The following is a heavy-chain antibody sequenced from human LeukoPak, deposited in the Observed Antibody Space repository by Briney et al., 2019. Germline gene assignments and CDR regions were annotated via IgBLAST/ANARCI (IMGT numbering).Heavy chain of an antibody. V-gene: IGHV4-30-4*01. CDR2: IYYSGST. Sequence: PSQTLSLTCTVSGGSISSGDYYWSWLRQPPGKGLEWIGYIYYSGSTYYNPSLKSRVTISVDTSKNQFSLKLSSVTAADTAVYYCARVSSVIGIVGATAHFDYWGQGTLVTVSS. CDR3: ARVSSVIGIVGATAHFDY. D-gene: IGHD1-26*01. J-gene: IGHJ4*02. CDR1: GGSISSGDYY.